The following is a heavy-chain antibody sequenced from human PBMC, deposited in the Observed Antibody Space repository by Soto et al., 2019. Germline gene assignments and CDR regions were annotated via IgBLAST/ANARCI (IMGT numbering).Heavy chain of an antibody. CDR2: ISGRGGST. CDR1: GFTFSSYA. D-gene: IGHD6-6*01. CDR3: AKDGYSSSYYFDY. J-gene: IGHJ4*02. Sequence: GGSLRLSCAASGFTFSSYAMSWVRQAPGKGLEWVSAISGRGGSTYYADSVKGRFTISRDNSKNPLYLQMNSLRAEDTAVYYCAKDGYSSSYYFDYWGQGTLVTVSS. V-gene: IGHV3-23*01.